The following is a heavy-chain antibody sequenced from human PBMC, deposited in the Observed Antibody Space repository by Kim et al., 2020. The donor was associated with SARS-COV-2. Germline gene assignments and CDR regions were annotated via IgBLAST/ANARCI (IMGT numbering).Heavy chain of an antibody. J-gene: IGHJ3*02. D-gene: IGHD2-2*01. CDR2: IYYSGST. CDR3: ARQGGVPAAYADAFDI. CDR1: GGSISSSSYY. V-gene: IGHV4-39*01. Sequence: SETLSLTCTVSGGSISSSSYYWGWIRQPPGKGLEWIGSIYYSGSTYYNPSLKSRVTISVDTSKNQFSLKLSSVTAADTAVYYCARQGGVPAAYADAFDIWGQGTMVTVSS.